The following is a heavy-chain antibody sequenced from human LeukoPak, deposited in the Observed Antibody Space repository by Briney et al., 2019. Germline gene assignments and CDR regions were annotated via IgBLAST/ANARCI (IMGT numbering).Heavy chain of an antibody. J-gene: IGHJ4*02. CDR3: ARGREQQLVQELPFDY. CDR2: IIPIFGTA. CDR1: GGTYSSYA. Sequence: SVKVSCKASGGTYSSYAISWVRQAPGQGLEWMGGIIPIFGTANYAQKFQGRVTITADESTSTAYMELSSLRSEDTAVYYCARGREQQLVQELPFDYWGQGTLVTVSS. D-gene: IGHD6-13*01. V-gene: IGHV1-69*13.